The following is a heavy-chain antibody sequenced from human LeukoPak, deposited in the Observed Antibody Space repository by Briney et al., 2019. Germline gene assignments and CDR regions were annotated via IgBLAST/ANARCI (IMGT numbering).Heavy chain of an antibody. CDR2: IYYSGST. CDR1: GGSISSYY. J-gene: IGHJ5*02. Sequence: SETLSLTCTVSGGSISSYYWSWLRQPPGKGLEWIGYIYYSGSTNYNPSLKSRVTISVDTSKNPFSLKLSSVTAADTAVYYCARVSSDSSGFNWFDPWGQGTLVTVPS. CDR3: ARVSSDSSGFNWFDP. D-gene: IGHD3-22*01. V-gene: IGHV4-59*01.